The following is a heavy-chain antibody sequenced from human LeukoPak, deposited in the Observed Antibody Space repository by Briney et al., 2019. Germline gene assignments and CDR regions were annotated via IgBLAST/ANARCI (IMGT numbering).Heavy chain of an antibody. CDR2: ISGSGAST. CDR1: GFTFSNYA. CDR3: AKASASGNYYTPLGAFDI. J-gene: IGHJ3*02. Sequence: GGSLRLSCAASGFTFSNYAMSWVRQAPGKGLEWVSAISGSGASTYNADSVKGRFTISRDNSKTTLYLQMNSLRAEDTAVYYCAKASASGNYYTPLGAFDIWGQGTMVTVSS. D-gene: IGHD3-10*01. V-gene: IGHV3-23*01.